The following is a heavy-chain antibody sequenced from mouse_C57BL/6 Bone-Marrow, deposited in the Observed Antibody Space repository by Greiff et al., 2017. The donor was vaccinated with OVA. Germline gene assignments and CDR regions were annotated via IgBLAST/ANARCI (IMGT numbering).Heavy chain of an antibody. Sequence: QVQLKQSGAELMKPGASVKLSCKATGYTFTGYWIEWVKQRPGHGLEWIGEILPGSGSTNYNEKFKGKATFTADTSSNTAYMQLSSLTTEDSAIYYCARMGYYGSSYDWYFDVWGTGTTVTVSS. CDR3: ARMGYYGSSYDWYFDV. V-gene: IGHV1-9*01. CDR2: ILPGSGST. D-gene: IGHD1-1*01. J-gene: IGHJ1*03. CDR1: GYTFTGYW.